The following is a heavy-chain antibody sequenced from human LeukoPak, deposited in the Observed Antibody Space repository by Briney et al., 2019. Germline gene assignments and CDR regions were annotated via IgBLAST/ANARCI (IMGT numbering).Heavy chain of an antibody. CDR3: AKDSVVAATIDTAGSSDY. V-gene: IGHV3-23*01. D-gene: IGHD2-15*01. CDR1: GFTFSSYA. Sequence: GGSLRLSCAASGFTFSSYAMSWVRQAPGKGLEWVSAISGSGGSTYYADSVKGRFTISRDNSKNTLYLQMNSLRAEDTAVYYCAKDSVVAATIDTAGSSDYWGQGTLVTVSS. J-gene: IGHJ4*02. CDR2: ISGSGGST.